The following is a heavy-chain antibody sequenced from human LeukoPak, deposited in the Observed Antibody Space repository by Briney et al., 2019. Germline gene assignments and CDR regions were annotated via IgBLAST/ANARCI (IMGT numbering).Heavy chain of an antibody. Sequence: GGSLRLSCAASGFTFSSYEMNWVRQAPGKGLEWVANIKQDGSEKYYVDSVKGRFTISRDNAKNSLYLQMNSLRAEDTAVYYCAREREYYGVRYYCFDYWGQGTLVTVSS. CDR3: AREREYYGVRYYCFDY. V-gene: IGHV3-7*01. CDR1: GFTFSSYE. CDR2: IKQDGSEK. J-gene: IGHJ4*02. D-gene: IGHD3-10*01.